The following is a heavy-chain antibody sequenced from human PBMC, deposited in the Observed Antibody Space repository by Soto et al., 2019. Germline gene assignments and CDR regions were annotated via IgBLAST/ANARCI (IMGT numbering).Heavy chain of an antibody. V-gene: IGHV4-34*01. J-gene: IGHJ6*02. CDR3: ARGRYYYGSGSGDGMDV. Sequence: PSETLSLTCAVYGRPFSGYYWSRIRPPPGKGTERSAEIKHSGTTNNNPSLKSRVTISVDTSKNQFSLKLSSVTAADTAVYYCARGRYYYGSGSGDGMDVWGEGTTVT. D-gene: IGHD3-10*01. CDR1: GRPFSGYY. CDR2: IKHSGTT.